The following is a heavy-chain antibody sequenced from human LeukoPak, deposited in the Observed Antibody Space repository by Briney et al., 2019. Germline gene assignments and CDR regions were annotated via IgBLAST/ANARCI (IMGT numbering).Heavy chain of an antibody. CDR2: IYSGGGT. CDR3: ARDSKTYYYDL. D-gene: IGHD3-22*01. J-gene: IGHJ4*02. Sequence: GGSLRLSCAASGFTVSSNYMSWVRQAPGKGLEWVSVIYSGGGTYYADSVKGRFTISRDNSRNTLYLQMNSLRVEDTAVYYCARDSKTYYYDLWGQGALVTVSS. CDR1: GFTVSSNY. V-gene: IGHV3-53*01.